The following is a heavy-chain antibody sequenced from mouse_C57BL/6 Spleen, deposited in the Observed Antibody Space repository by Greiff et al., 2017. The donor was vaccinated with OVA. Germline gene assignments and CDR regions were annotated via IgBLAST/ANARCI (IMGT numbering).Heavy chain of an antibody. V-gene: IGHV1-15*01. CDR1: GYTFTDYE. CDR2: IDPETGGT. J-gene: IGHJ4*01. CDR3: TRWGISYAMDY. Sequence: VQLQQSGAELVRPGASVTLSCKASGYTFTDYEMHWVKQTPVHGLEWIGAIDPETGGTAYNQKFKGKAILTADQSSSTAYMELRSLTSEDSAVYYCTRWGISYAMDYWGQGTSVTVSS.